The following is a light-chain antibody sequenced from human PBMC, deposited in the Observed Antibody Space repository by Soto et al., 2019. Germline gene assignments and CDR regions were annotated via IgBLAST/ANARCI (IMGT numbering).Light chain of an antibody. J-gene: IGKJ2*01. Sequence: DIQITQSPSTLSASVGDRVTITCRASQSISTWLVWYQQKPGKAPKVLIYDASSLQSGVPSRFSGHGSGTDFTITISSLQPDDSAIYYCQQYKTYTTFGQGTKLEIK. V-gene: IGKV1-5*01. CDR2: DAS. CDR1: QSISTW. CDR3: QQYKTYTT.